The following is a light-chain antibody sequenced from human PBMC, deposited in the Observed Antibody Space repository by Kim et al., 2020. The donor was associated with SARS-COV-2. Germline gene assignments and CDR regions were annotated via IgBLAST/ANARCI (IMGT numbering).Light chain of an antibody. Sequence: ASVGDGVTITCRASQSITGSLAWYQQKAGKAPKVLIYKASSLKSGVPSRFSGSGSGTEFTLTISSLQPDDFATYYCQQYKNYPLTFGGGTKVDIK. J-gene: IGKJ4*01. CDR2: KAS. V-gene: IGKV1-5*03. CDR3: QQYKNYPLT. CDR1: QSITGS.